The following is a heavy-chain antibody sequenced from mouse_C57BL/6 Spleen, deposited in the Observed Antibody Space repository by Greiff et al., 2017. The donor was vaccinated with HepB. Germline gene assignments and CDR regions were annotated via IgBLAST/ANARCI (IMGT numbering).Heavy chain of an antibody. V-gene: IGHV1-82*01. Sequence: VKLMEPGPELVKPGASVKISCKASGYAFSSSWMNWVKQRPGKGLEWIGRIYPGDGDTNYNGKFKGKATLTADKSSSTAYMQLSSLTSEDSAVYFCARDYFDYWGQGTTLTVSS. CDR1: GYAFSSSW. CDR3: ARDYFDY. J-gene: IGHJ2*01. CDR2: IYPGDGDT.